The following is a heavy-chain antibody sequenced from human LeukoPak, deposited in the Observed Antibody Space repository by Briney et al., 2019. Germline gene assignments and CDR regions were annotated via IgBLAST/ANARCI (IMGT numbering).Heavy chain of an antibody. CDR1: GGSFCGYY. V-gene: IGHV4-34*01. J-gene: IGHJ4*02. D-gene: IGHD6-6*01. CDR3: ARGLYSSSPMSDY. Sequence: SETLSLTCAVYGGSFCGYYWSWIRQPPGKGLEWIGEINHSGSTNYNPSLKSRATISVDTSKNQFSLKLSSVTAADTAVYYCARGLYSSSPMSDYWGQGTLVTVSS. CDR2: INHSGST.